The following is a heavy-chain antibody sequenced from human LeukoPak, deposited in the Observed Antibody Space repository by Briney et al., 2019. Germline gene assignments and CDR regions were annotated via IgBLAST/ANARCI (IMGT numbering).Heavy chain of an antibody. CDR3: ARGISSSWCGGSEYFQH. CDR1: GFIFSSYW. Sequence: GGSLRLFCAASGFIFSSYWMHWVRQAPGKGLVWVSRINSDGSSTSYADSGKGRFTISRDNAKNTLYLQMNSLRAEDTAVYYCARGISSSWCGGSEYFQHWGQGTLVTVSS. D-gene: IGHD6-13*01. J-gene: IGHJ1*01. V-gene: IGHV3-74*01. CDR2: INSDGSST.